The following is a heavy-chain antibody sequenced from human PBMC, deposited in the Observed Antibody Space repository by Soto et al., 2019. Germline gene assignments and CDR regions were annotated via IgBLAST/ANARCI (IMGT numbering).Heavy chain of an antibody. D-gene: IGHD3-22*01. CDR1: GGSISSHY. CDR2: IYYSGST. Sequence: PSETLSLTCTVSGGSISSHYWSWIRQPPGQGLEWIGYIYYSGSTNYNPSLKSRVTISVDTSKNQFSMKLSSVTAADTAVYYCARGARIVVVTGNWFDPWGQGTLVTVSS. CDR3: ARGARIVVVTGNWFDP. J-gene: IGHJ5*02. V-gene: IGHV4-59*08.